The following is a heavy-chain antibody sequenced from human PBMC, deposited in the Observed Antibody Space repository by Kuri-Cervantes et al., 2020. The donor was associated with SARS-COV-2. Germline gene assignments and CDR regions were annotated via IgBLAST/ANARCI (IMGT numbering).Heavy chain of an antibody. V-gene: IGHV4-61*01. Sequence: SETLSLTCTVSGGSISSSSYYWSWIRQPPGKGLEWIGYIYYSGSTNYNPSLKSRVTISVDTSKNQFSLKLSSVTAADTAVYYCARGDGAYSSSSPFDYWGQGTLVTVSS. CDR3: ARGDGAYSSSSPFDY. CDR1: GGSISSSSYY. J-gene: IGHJ4*02. CDR2: IYYSGST. D-gene: IGHD6-6*01.